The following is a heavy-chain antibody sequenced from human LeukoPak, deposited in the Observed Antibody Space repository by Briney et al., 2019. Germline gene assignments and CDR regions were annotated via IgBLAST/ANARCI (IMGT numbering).Heavy chain of an antibody. CDR1: GGTFSSYA. V-gene: IGHV1-69*01. D-gene: IGHD2-15*01. CDR3: AREAGCSGGSCRYNWFDP. Sequence: ASVKVSCKASGGTFSSYAISWVRQAPAQGLEWMGGIIPIFGTANYAQQFQGRVTITADAFTSKAYMELISLRSEATAVYYCAREAGCSGGSCRYNWFDPWGQGTLVTVSS. J-gene: IGHJ5*02. CDR2: IIPIFGTA.